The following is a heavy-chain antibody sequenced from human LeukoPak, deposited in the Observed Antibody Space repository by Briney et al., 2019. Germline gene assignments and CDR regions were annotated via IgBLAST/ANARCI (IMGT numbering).Heavy chain of an antibody. J-gene: IGHJ5*02. Sequence: PSETLSLTRTVSGGSISSSSYYGGWIRQPPGKGLVWIGSIYYSGSIYYNPSLKSRVTISVDTSKHLLSLQQSSFTAADTAVYYCARDGRRAYGSGSFWFDPWGQGTLVTVSS. CDR2: IYYSGSI. V-gene: IGHV4-39*07. CDR1: GGSISSSSYY. D-gene: IGHD3-10*01. CDR3: ARDGRRAYGSGSFWFDP.